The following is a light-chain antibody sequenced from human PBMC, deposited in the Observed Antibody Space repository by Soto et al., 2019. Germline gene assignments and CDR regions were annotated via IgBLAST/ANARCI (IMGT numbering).Light chain of an antibody. Sequence: EIVLTQSPGTLSLSPGERATLSCRASESVSDNYLAWYQQRSGQAPRLVIYGASRRASAVPDRFSGSGSGADFTLTISRLEPEDFAVYYCQQYGSSPLTFGGGTKVENK. CDR3: QQYGSSPLT. V-gene: IGKV3-20*01. CDR1: ESVSDNY. J-gene: IGKJ4*01. CDR2: GAS.